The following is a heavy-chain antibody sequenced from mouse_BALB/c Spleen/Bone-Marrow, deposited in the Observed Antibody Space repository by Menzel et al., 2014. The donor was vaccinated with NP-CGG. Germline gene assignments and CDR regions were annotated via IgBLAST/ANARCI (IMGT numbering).Heavy chain of an antibody. J-gene: IGHJ2*01. CDR2: IYPGGGYT. CDR1: GYTFTNYW. D-gene: IGHD4-1*01. CDR3: ARRGTGVDY. Sequence: QVQLQQPGAELVRLGTSVEISCKASGYTFTNYWLGWVKQRPGHGLEWIGDIYPGGGYTNYNEKFKGKATLTADTSSSTAYVQLSSLTSEDSAVYFCARRGTGVDYWGQGTTLTVSS. V-gene: IGHV1-63*02.